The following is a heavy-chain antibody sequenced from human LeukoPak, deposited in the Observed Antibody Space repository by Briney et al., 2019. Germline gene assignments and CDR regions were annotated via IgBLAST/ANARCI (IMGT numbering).Heavy chain of an antibody. CDR3: ARDHEGLWTWFDP. D-gene: IGHD3/OR15-3a*01. Sequence: SETLSLTCTVSGGSISSYYWSWIRQPPGKGLEWIGYIYYSGSTNYNPSLKSRVTISVDTSKNQFSLKLSSVTAADTAVYYCARDHEGLWTWFDPWGQGTLVTVSS. CDR1: GGSISSYY. J-gene: IGHJ5*02. V-gene: IGHV4-59*01. CDR2: IYYSGST.